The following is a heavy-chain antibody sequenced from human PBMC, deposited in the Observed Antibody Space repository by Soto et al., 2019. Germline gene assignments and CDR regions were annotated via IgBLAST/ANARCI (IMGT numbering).Heavy chain of an antibody. CDR2: VNDNGGSR. Sequence: EVQLLESGGGLVQSGGSLRLSCAASGFTFSSHAMTWVRQAPGEGLEWVSSVNDNGGSRYYADSVQGRFTISRDNSKNPLYPQMSSLRAEDTGVYYCAKASIPPLVRIGLDVWGQGTTVTVSS. CDR1: GFTFSSHA. D-gene: IGHD2-8*02. CDR3: AKASIPPLVRIGLDV. J-gene: IGHJ6*02. V-gene: IGHV3-23*01.